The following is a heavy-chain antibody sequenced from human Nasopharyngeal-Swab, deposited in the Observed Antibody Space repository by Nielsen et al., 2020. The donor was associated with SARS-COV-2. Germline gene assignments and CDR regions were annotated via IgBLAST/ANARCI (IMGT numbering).Heavy chain of an antibody. CDR2: ISSSGSTI. D-gene: IGHD1-1*01. CDR1: GFTFSSCE. J-gene: IGHJ3*02. Sequence: GESLKISCAASGFTFSSCEMNWVRQAPGKGLEWVSYISSSGSTIYYADSVKGRFTISRDNAKNSLYLQMNSLRAEDTAVYYCASYHNDWNDVAFDIWGQGTMVTVSS. V-gene: IGHV3-48*03. CDR3: ASYHNDWNDVAFDI.